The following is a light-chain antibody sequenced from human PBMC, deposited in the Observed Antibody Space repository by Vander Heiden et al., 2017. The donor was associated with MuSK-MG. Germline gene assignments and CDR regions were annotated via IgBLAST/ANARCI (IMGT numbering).Light chain of an antibody. CDR1: QSVSSN. V-gene: IGKV3-15*01. J-gene: IGKJ3*01. CDR2: GAF. Sequence: EIVMTQSPATLSVSPGERATLSCRASQSVSSNLAWYQQKPGQAPRLLIYGAFTRATGIPARFSGSGYGTEFTLTISSLQSEDFAVYYCQQYNNWPPFTFGHGTKVDLK. CDR3: QQYNNWPPFT.